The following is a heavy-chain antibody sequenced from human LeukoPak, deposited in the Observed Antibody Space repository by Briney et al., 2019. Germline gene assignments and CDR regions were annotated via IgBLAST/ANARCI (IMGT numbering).Heavy chain of an antibody. CDR3: ARGVAGYCSSTSCYPFDP. D-gene: IGHD2-2*01. Sequence: SVKVSCKASGGTFSSYAISWVRQAPGQGLEWMGGIIPIFGTANYAQKFQGRVTITADESTSTAYMELSSLRSEDTAVYYRARGVAGYCSSTSCYPFDPWGQGTLVTVSS. CDR1: GGTFSSYA. CDR2: IIPIFGTA. J-gene: IGHJ5*02. V-gene: IGHV1-69*01.